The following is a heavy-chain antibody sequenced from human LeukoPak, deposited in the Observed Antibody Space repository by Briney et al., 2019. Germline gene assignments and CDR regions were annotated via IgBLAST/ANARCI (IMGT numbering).Heavy chain of an antibody. V-gene: IGHV3-30*18. J-gene: IGHJ6*02. Sequence: PGGSLRLSCAASGFTFSSYGMHWVRQAPGKGLEWVAVISYDGSNKYYADFVKGRFTISRDNSKNTLYLQMNSLRAEDTAVYYCAKSLAAAPYYYYGMDVWGQGTTVTVSS. CDR3: AKSLAAAPYYYYGMDV. CDR1: GFTFSSYG. D-gene: IGHD6-13*01. CDR2: ISYDGSNK.